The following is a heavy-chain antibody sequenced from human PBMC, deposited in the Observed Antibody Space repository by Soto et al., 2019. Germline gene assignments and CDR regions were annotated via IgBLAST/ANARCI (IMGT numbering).Heavy chain of an antibody. D-gene: IGHD2-2*01. Sequence: SVKVSCKASGCTFSSYTISWVRQAPGQGLEWMGRIIPILGIANYAQKFQGRVTITADKSTSTAYMELSSLRSEDTAVYYCARSVHIVVVPAAENDAFDIWGQGTMVTVSS. V-gene: IGHV1-69*02. CDR1: GCTFSSYT. CDR3: ARSVHIVVVPAAENDAFDI. J-gene: IGHJ3*02. CDR2: IIPILGIA.